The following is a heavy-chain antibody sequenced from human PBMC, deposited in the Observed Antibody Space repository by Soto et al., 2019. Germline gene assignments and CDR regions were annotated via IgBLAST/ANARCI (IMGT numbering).Heavy chain of an antibody. D-gene: IGHD3-22*01. V-gene: IGHV3-30*18. CDR3: AKDTYYYDRSGYYTYDY. Sequence: GGSLSLSCAASGFTFSSYGMHWVRQAPGKGLEWVAVISYDGSNKYYADSVKGRFTISRDNSKNTLDLQMNSLRAEDTAVYYCAKDTYYYDRSGYYTYDYWGQGTQVTVSS. CDR2: ISYDGSNK. J-gene: IGHJ4*02. CDR1: GFTFSSYG.